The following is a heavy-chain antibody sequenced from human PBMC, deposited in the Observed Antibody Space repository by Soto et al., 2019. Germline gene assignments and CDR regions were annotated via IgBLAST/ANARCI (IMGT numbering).Heavy chain of an antibody. CDR3: ARDRGRGYGGNSVPDYFDY. V-gene: IGHV4-30-4*01. J-gene: IGHJ4*02. CDR2: FYYSGST. CDR1: GGSFSCRDCY. D-gene: IGHD4-17*01. Sequence: QVQLQASGPGLVKPSQTLSLTCTVSGGSFSCRDCYWSWIRQPPGKGLEWIGYFYYSGSTYYNPSLRSRVSISVDTAKTNFSLKLSSVTAADTAVYYCARDRGRGYGGNSVPDYFDYWGQGTLVTVSS.